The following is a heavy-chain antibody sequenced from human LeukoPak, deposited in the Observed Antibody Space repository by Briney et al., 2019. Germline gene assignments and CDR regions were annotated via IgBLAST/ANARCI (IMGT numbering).Heavy chain of an antibody. CDR1: GGSIRSYC. V-gene: IGHV4-59*01. J-gene: IGHJ4*02. Sequence: SETLSLTCTVSGGSIRSYCWSWIRQPPGKGLEWIGYIYYSGSTNYNPSLKSRVTISVDTSKNRFSLKLSSVTAADTAVYYCAREGAVGYSYGHYFDYWGQGTLVTVSS. CDR2: IYYSGST. D-gene: IGHD5-18*01. CDR3: AREGAVGYSYGHYFDY.